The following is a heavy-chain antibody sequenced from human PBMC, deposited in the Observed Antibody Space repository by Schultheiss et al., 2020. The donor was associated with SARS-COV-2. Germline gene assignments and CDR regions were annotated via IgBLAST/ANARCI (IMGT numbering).Heavy chain of an antibody. Sequence: SETLSLTCAVYGGSFSGYYWSWIRQPPGKGLEWIGYMYHSGSTYYNPSLKSRVTISVDRSKNQFSLKLSSVTAADTAVYYCARVIVDYYYYYMDVWGKGTTVTVSS. D-gene: IGHD2-15*01. J-gene: IGHJ6*03. CDR3: ARVIVDYYYYYMDV. V-gene: IGHV4-34*01. CDR2: MYHSGST. CDR1: GGSFSGYY.